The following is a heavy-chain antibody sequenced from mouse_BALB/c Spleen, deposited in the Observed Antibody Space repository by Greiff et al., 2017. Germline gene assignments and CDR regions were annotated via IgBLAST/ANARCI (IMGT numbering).Heavy chain of an antibody. V-gene: IGHV5-6-5*01. CDR3: ARVLRLEAMDY. D-gene: IGHD1-2*01. CDR1: GFTFSSYA. Sequence: DVMLVESGGGLVKPGGSLKLSCAASGFTFSSYAMSWVRQTPEKRLEWVASISSGGSTYYPDSVKGRFTISRDNARNILYLQMSSLRSEDTAMYYCARVLRLEAMDYWGQGTSVTVSS. J-gene: IGHJ4*01. CDR2: ISSGGST.